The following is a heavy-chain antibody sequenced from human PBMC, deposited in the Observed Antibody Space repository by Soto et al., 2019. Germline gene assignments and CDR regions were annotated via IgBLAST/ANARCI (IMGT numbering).Heavy chain of an antibody. CDR1: GGTFSSYA. D-gene: IGHD2-15*01. Sequence: QVQLVQSGAEVKKPGSSVKVSCKASGGTFSSYAISWVRQAPGQGLEWMGGIIPIFGTANYAQKFQGRVTITAAESTTPAYLDLCSLRSDDPAVYSCATGHLCHYRHFLYSSPMAPWRQGTPVTVSS. CDR3: ATGHLCHYRHFLYSSPMAP. J-gene: IGHJ4*03. CDR2: IIPIFGTA. V-gene: IGHV1-69*12.